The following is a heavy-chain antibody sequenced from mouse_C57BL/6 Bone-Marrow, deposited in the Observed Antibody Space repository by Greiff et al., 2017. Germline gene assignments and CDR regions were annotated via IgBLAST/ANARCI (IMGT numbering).Heavy chain of an antibody. D-gene: IGHD2-2*01. CDR3: ARGGYDGAGFAY. J-gene: IGHJ3*01. CDR2: IDPSDSYT. Sequence: QVQLMQPGAGFVMPGASVKLSCKASGYTFTSYWMHWVRQRPGQGLEWIGEIDPSDSYTNYTQKFKGKSTLTVDKSSSTAYMQIRSLTSEDSAVYYSARGGYDGAGFAYWGQGTLVTVSA. CDR1: GYTFTSYW. V-gene: IGHV1-69*01.